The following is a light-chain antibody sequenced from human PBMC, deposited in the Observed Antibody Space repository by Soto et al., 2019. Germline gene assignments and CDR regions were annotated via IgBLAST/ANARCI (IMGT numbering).Light chain of an antibody. V-gene: IGKV1-39*01. CDR3: QQSYSTPFT. Sequence: DIQMTQSPSSLSASVGDRVNITCRASQSITRYLTWYQQKPGKAPKLLMYDASSLQRGVPPRFSGSRSGTDFTLNISSLQPEDFATYYCQQSYSTPFTFGPGTTVDIK. CDR1: QSITRY. CDR2: DAS. J-gene: IGKJ3*01.